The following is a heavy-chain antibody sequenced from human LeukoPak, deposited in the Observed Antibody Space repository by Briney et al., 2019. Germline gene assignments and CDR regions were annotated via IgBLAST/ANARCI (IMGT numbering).Heavy chain of an antibody. CDR2: INPNSGGT. CDR3: ARAGITMVRGWGFNWFDP. V-gene: IGHV1-2*02. CDR1: GYTFTGYY. Sequence: ASVKVSRKASGYTFTGYYMHWVRQAPGQGLEWMGWINPNSGGTNYAQKFQGRVTMTRDTSISTAYMELSRLRSDDTAVYYCARAGITMVRGWGFNWFDPWGQGTLVTVSS. D-gene: IGHD3-10*01. J-gene: IGHJ5*02.